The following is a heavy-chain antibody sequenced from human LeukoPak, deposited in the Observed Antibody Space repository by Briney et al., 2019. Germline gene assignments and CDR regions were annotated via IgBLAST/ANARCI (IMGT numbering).Heavy chain of an antibody. CDR3: ARDAAMEGDRSTWSDY. D-gene: IGHD2-21*01. Sequence: ASVKVSCTASGYSFKGYYIHWVRQAPGQGLEWRGWIDPKNGETKYAHNLQGRVTMTRDTSISIAYMELSSLTSDDTAEYYCARDAAMEGDRSTWSDYWGQGTLVTVSS. J-gene: IGHJ4*02. CDR1: GYSFKGYY. CDR2: IDPKNGET. V-gene: IGHV1-2*07.